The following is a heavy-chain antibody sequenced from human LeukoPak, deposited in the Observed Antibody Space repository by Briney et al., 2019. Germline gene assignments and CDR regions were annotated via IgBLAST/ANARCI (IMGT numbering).Heavy chain of an antibody. CDR2: ISAYNGNT. CDR3: ATSNAI. V-gene: IGHV1-18*01. CDR1: GGTFSSYA. Sequence: ASVKVSCKASGGTFSSYATSWVRQAPGQGLEWMGWISAYNGNTNYAQKLQGRVTMTTDTSTSTAYMELRSLRSDDTAVYYCATSNAIWGQGTLVTASS. J-gene: IGHJ4*02.